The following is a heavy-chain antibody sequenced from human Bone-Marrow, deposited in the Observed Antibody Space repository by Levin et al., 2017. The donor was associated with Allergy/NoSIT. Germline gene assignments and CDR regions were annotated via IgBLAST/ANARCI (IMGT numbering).Heavy chain of an antibody. CDR1: GSIFSNYA. Sequence: PGGSLRLSCAASGSIFSNYAMHWVRQAPGKGLEWVAVISFDGSTKHYADSVKGRFTISRDNSKNTLYLEMNSLRPEDTAVYFCAREIEFRMDVWGQGTTVIVSS. D-gene: IGHD3-10*01. CDR3: AREIEFRMDV. CDR2: ISFDGSTK. V-gene: IGHV3-30*04. J-gene: IGHJ6*02.